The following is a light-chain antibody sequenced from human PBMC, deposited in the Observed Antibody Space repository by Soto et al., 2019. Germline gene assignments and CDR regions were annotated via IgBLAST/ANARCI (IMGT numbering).Light chain of an antibody. CDR2: AAS. CDR3: QQVKTYPLT. V-gene: IGKV1-9*01. CDR1: QDISSH. J-gene: IGKJ4*01. Sequence: DIQLTQSPSFLSASVGDRVTITCRASQDISSHLAWYQQKPGKAPKLLIYAASTLQSGVPSGFGGRGSGTEFPLTLPRLQPEDFATYYCQQVKTYPLTFGGGTKVEIK.